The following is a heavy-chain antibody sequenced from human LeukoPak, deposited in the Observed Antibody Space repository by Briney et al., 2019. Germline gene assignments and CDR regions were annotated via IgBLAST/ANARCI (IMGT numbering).Heavy chain of an antibody. CDR2: INHSGST. CDR1: GGSFSGYY. Sequence: RASETLSLTCAVYGGSFSGYYWSWLRQPPGKGLEWIGEINHSGSTNYNPSLKSRVTISVDTSKNQFSLKLSSVTAADTAVYYCARGSGTTYYYYYYMDVWGKGTTVTVSS. CDR3: ARGSGTTYYYYYYMDV. V-gene: IGHV4-34*01. D-gene: IGHD3-10*01. J-gene: IGHJ6*03.